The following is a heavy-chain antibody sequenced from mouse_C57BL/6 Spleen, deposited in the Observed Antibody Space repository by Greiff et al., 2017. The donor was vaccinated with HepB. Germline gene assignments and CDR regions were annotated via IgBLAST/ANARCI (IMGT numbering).Heavy chain of an antibody. V-gene: IGHV1-18*01. J-gene: IGHJ2*01. CDR3: ARRTLYGNYDY. CDR1: GYTFTDYN. D-gene: IGHD2-1*01. Sequence: VQLKESGPELVKPGASVKIPCKASGYTFTDYNMDWVKQSHGKSLEWIGDINPNNGGTIYNQKFKGKATLTVDKSSSTAYMELRSLTSEDTAVYYCARRTLYGNYDYWGQGTTLTVSS. CDR2: INPNNGGT.